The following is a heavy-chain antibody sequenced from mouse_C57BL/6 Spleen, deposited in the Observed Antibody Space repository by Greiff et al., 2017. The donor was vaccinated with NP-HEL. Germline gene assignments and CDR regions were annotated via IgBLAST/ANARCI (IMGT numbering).Heavy chain of an antibody. D-gene: IGHD1-1*01. CDR2: IDPETGGT. V-gene: IGHV1-15*01. J-gene: IGHJ1*03. CDR1: GYTFTDYE. Sequence: LVESGAELVRPGASVTLSCKASGYTFTDYEMHWVKQTPVHGLEWIGAIDPETGGTAYNQKFKGKALLTADKSSSTAYMELRSLTSEDSAGYYCTRWHYGSSYGYFDVWGTGTTVTVSS. CDR3: TRWHYGSSYGYFDV.